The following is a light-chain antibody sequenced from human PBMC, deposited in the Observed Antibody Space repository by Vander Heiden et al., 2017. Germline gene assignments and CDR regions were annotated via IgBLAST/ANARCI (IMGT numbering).Light chain of an antibody. CDR2: GAS. V-gene: IGKV3-20*01. Sequence: NVLTQSPGTLSLSPGQRATLSCRASQSLSRNFLAWYQQKPGQSPRLLIYGASNRAAGTPDRFSGSGSGTAFTLTISRLEPEDFAVYFCQQDYKLPLTFGGATKVDLK. CDR3: QQDYKLPLT. CDR1: QSLSRNF. J-gene: IGKJ4*01.